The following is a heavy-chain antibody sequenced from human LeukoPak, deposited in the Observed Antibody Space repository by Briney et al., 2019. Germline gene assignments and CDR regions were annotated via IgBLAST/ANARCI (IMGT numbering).Heavy chain of an antibody. CDR1: EFTLSSYA. J-gene: IGHJ4*02. D-gene: IGHD1-1*01. CDR2: ISNNGGST. V-gene: IGHV3-64*01. CDR3: VKNWNGDY. Sequence: SGGSLRLSCAASEFTLSSYAMAWARQAPGKGLEYVSAISNNGGSTYYANSVKGRFTISRDNSKNTLYLQMGSLRAEDMAVYYCVKNWNGDYWGQGTLVTVTS.